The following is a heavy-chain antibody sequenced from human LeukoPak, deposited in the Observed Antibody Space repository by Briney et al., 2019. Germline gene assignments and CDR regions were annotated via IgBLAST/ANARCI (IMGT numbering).Heavy chain of an antibody. V-gene: IGHV4-39*07. CDR1: GGSMSSSTCY. CDR3: ARHSGGGSGFGY. Sequence: SETLSLTCTVSGGSMSSSTCYWGWIRQPPGKGLEWIGTICSSGNTFYNPSLQSRVTISVDTSKNQFSLKLSSVTAADTAVYYCARHSGGGSGFGYWGQGTLVTVSS. D-gene: IGHD2-15*01. CDR2: ICSSGNT. J-gene: IGHJ4*02.